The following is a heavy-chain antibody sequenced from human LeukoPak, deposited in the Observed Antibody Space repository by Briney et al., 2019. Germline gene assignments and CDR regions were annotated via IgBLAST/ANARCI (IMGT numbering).Heavy chain of an antibody. V-gene: IGHV4-61*02. CDR1: GGSISSGSYY. J-gene: IGHJ4*02. CDR3: ASWSAGSGRG. Sequence: SETLSLTCTVSGGSISSGSYYWSWLRQPAGKGLEWIGRIYTSGSTNYNPSLKSRVTMSVDTSKNQFSLKLSSVTAADTAVYYCASWSAGSGRGWGQGTLVTVSS. CDR2: IYTSGST. D-gene: IGHD6-19*01.